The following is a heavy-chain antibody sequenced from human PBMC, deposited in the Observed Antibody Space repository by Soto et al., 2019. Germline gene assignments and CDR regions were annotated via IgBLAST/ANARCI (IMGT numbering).Heavy chain of an antibody. Sequence: QITLKESGPTLVKPTQTLTLTCTFSGFSLSTPGVGVGWIRQPPGKALEWLAIIYWDDDKRYSPSVKSRLTMIKDTPKNQVVLTMTNMDPVDTATYYCAHRRGSGSDFDYWGQGTLVTVSS. CDR1: GFSLSTPGVG. V-gene: IGHV2-5*02. CDR3: AHRRGSGSDFDY. J-gene: IGHJ4*02. D-gene: IGHD3-22*01. CDR2: IYWDDDK.